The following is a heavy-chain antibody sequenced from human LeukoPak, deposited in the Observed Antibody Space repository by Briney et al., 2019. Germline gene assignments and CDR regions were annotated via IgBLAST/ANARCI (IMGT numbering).Heavy chain of an antibody. V-gene: IGHV4-34*01. CDR2: INHSGST. CDR3: ARRESGYCSSTSCQWGSENWFDP. J-gene: IGHJ5*02. Sequence: PSETLSLTCAVYGGSFSGYYWSWIRQPPGKGLEWIGEINHSGSTNYNPSLKSRVTISVDTSKNQFSLKLSSVTAADTAVYYCARRESGYCSSTSCQWGSENWFDPWGQGTLVTVSS. CDR1: GGSFSGYY. D-gene: IGHD2-2*01.